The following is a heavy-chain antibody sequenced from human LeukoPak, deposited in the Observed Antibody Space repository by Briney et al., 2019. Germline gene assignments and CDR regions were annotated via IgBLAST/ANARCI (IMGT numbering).Heavy chain of an antibody. CDR1: GFTFSSYS. Sequence: PGGSLRLSCAASGFTFSSYSMNWVRQAPGKGLEWVSSISSSSSYIYYADSVKGRFTISRDNAKNSLYLQMNSLRAEDTAVYYCARGGYSYGSGEHNWFDPWGQGTLVTVSS. J-gene: IGHJ5*02. CDR3: ARGGYSYGSGEHNWFDP. CDR2: ISSSSSYI. V-gene: IGHV3-21*06. D-gene: IGHD3-10*01.